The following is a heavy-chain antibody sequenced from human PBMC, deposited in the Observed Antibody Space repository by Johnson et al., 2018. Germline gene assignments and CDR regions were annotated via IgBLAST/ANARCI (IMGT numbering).Heavy chain of an antibody. CDR1: GFTFSNYA. Sequence: QVQLQESGGGVVQPGRSRRLSCAASGFTFSNYAMHWVRQAPGKGLEWVAVTSYDGSNKYYADSVKGRFTISRDNSKNTLYLQMNSLRAEDTAVYYCARDLAYYAFDILGQGTMVTVSS. V-gene: IGHV3-30*03. CDR3: ARDLAYYAFDI. D-gene: IGHD1-26*01. J-gene: IGHJ3*02. CDR2: TSYDGSNK.